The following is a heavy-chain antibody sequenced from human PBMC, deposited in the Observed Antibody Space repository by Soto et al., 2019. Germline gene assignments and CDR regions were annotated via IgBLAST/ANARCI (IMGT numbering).Heavy chain of an antibody. CDR3: ARDLATPGLPLDS. D-gene: IGHD2-15*01. V-gene: IGHV3-30*04. CDR2: MSSDGRNE. CDR1: GFIFSYHA. Sequence: QVHLEESGGGVVQPGRSLRLSCPVSGFIFSYHAMHWVRQAPGKGLEWVALMSSDGRNEYYAESVKGRFTISRDNSKDTLFLEMNSLRGEDTAVYYCARDLATPGLPLDSWGQGTLVTVSS. J-gene: IGHJ4*02.